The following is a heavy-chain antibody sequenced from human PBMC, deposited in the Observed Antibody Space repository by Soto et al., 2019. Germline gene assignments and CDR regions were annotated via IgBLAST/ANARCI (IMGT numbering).Heavy chain of an antibody. CDR3: ARGIAAAGIVPGTREYYFDY. D-gene: IGHD6-13*01. V-gene: IGHV5-51*01. Sequence: GESLKISCKGSGYSFTSYWIGWVRQMPGKGLEWMGITYPGDSDTRYSPSFQGQVTISADKSISTAYLQWSSLKASDTAMYYCARGIAAAGIVPGTREYYFDYWGQGTLVTVSS. J-gene: IGHJ4*02. CDR1: GYSFTSYW. CDR2: TYPGDSDT.